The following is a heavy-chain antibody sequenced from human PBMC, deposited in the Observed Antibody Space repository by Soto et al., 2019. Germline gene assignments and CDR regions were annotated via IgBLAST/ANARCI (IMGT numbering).Heavy chain of an antibody. CDR2: IIPILGIA. Sequence: QVQLVQSGAEVKKPGSSVKVSCKASGGTFSSYTISWVRQAPGQGLEWMGRIIPILGIANYAQQFQGRVTITADKAASTAYMELSRLRSEVTAVYYCARSQTWVVVAAKDWYFDLWGRGTLVTVSS. CDR3: ARSQTWVVVAAKDWYFDL. CDR1: GGTFSSYT. J-gene: IGHJ2*01. V-gene: IGHV1-69*02. D-gene: IGHD2-15*01.